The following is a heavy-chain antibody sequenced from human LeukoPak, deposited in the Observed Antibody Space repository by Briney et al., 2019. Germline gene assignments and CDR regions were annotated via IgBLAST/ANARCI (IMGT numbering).Heavy chain of an antibody. CDR1: GGSISPYY. CDR3: ARAEYDDH. V-gene: IGHV4-59*01. Sequence: SETLSLTCTVSGGSISPYYWNWIRQPPGKGLEWIGFIHYSGITDYNPSLKSRVTISVDTSKNQFYLKLSSVIAADTAVYYCARAEYDDHWGRGTLVTVSP. J-gene: IGHJ4*02. D-gene: IGHD1-14*01. CDR2: IHYSGIT.